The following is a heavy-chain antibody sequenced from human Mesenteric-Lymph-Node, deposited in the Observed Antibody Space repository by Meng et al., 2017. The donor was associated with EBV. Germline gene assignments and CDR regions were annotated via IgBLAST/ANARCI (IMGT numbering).Heavy chain of an antibody. CDR1: GYTFSSYT. J-gene: IGHJ4*02. CDR3: TRLVATIFDY. CDR2: INTGNGNA. Sequence: QVQLVPSGAEVKKPGASVKVSCKASGYTFSSYTMHWVRQAPGQGPEWMGWINTGNGNAKYSQKFQGRLTITGDTSATTVYMELSSLRSEDTAVYYCTRLVATIFDYWGQGALVTVSS. V-gene: IGHV1-3*04. D-gene: IGHD5-12*01.